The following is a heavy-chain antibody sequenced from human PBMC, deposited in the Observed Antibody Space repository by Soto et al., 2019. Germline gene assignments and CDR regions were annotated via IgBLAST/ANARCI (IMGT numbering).Heavy chain of an antibody. CDR2: IDPSDSYT. Sequence: GESLKISCKGPGYSFTSYWISWVRQMPGKGLEWMGRIDPSDSYTNYSPSFQGHVTISADKSISTAYLQWSSLKASDTAMYYCARRTAGGGAYYYYGRKVWRQGPTVTVAS. CDR1: GYSFTSYW. V-gene: IGHV5-10-1*01. J-gene: IGHJ6*01. D-gene: IGHD6-13*01. CDR3: ARRTAGGGAYYYYGRKV.